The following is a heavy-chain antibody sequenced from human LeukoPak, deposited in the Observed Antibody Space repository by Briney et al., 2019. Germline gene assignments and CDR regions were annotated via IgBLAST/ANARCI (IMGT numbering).Heavy chain of an antibody. Sequence: SGGSLRLSCAASGFTFSSYSMNWVRQAPGKGLEWVSYISSSSTIYYADSVKGRFTISRDNAKNSLYLQMNSLRAEDTAVYYCARVGPGYWGQGTLVTVSS. V-gene: IGHV3-48*01. D-gene: IGHD1-26*01. CDR2: ISSSSTI. CDR3: ARVGPGY. CDR1: GFTFSSYS. J-gene: IGHJ4*02.